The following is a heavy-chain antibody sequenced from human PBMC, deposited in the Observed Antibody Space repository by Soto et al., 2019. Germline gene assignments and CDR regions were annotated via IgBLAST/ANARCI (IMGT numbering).Heavy chain of an antibody. V-gene: IGHV1-3*04. CDR2: INTGNGNT. Sequence: ASVKVSCKASGYTFTSHAMHWVRQAPGQRLEWMGWINTGNGNTKYSQKFRGRLTISRDTSATTAYMELSNLTSEDTAVYYCARKYSSAWTTYLEYCGLGTLVTVSA. CDR1: GYTFTSHA. J-gene: IGHJ4*02. CDR3: ARKYSSAWTTYLEY. D-gene: IGHD6-19*01.